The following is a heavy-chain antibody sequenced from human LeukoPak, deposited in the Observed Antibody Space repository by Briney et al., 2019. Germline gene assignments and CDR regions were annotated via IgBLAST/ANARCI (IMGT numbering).Heavy chain of an antibody. D-gene: IGHD4-17*01. J-gene: IGHJ4*02. CDR2: ISGSGGST. CDR3: AKPKTTVTTCFDY. V-gene: IGHV3-23*01. CDR1: GFTFSSYA. Sequence: PGGSLRLSCAASGFTFSSYAMSWVRQAPGKGLEWVSTISGSGGSTYFADSVKGRFTISRDNSRNTLYLQMNSLRAEDTALYYCAKPKTTVTTCFDYWGQGTLVTVSS.